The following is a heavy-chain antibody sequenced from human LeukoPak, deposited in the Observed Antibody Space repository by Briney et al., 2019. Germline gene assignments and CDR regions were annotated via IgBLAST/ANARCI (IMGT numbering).Heavy chain of an antibody. D-gene: IGHD6-13*01. J-gene: IGHJ4*02. CDR1: GGSISSGGYY. Sequence: SETLSLTCTVSGGSISSGGYYWSWIRQHPGKGLEWIGYIYYSGSTNYNPSLKSRVTISVDTSKNQFSLKLSSVTAADTAVYYCARLLIAAAGPGFDYWGQGTLVTVSS. V-gene: IGHV4-61*08. CDR3: ARLLIAAAGPGFDY. CDR2: IYYSGST.